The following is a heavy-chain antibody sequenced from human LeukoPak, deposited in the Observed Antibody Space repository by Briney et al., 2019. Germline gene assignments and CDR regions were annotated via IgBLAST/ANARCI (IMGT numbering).Heavy chain of an antibody. CDR1: GGSISSYY. Sequence: PSETLSLTCTVSGGSISSYYWSWIRQPPGKGLEWIGYIYYSGSTNYNPSLKSRVTISVDTSKNQFSLKLSSVTAADTAVYYCARDTHPRGLGFDYWGQGTLVTVSS. V-gene: IGHV4-59*01. D-gene: IGHD3-22*01. CDR3: ARDTHPRGLGFDY. CDR2: IYYSGST. J-gene: IGHJ4*02.